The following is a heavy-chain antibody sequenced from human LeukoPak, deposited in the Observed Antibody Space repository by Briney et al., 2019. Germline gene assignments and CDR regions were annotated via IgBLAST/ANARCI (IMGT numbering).Heavy chain of an antibody. J-gene: IGHJ6*03. CDR1: GFTFSSYG. CDR3: AKSKGYDYYYMDV. Sequence: QTGGSLRLSCAASGFTFSSYGMSWVRQAPGKGLEWVSAISGSGGSTYYADSVKGRFTISRDNSKNTLYLQMNGLRAEDTAIYYCAKSKGYDYYYMDVWGKGTTVTVSS. CDR2: ISGSGGST. V-gene: IGHV3-23*01. D-gene: IGHD2-2*01.